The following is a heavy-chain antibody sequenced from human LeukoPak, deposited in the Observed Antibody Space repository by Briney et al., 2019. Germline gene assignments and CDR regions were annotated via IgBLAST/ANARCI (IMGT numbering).Heavy chain of an antibody. D-gene: IGHD2-2*03. J-gene: IGHJ3*02. CDR2: IYYSGTT. CDR1: GGSIRSNYHY. CDR3: ARGHLDIGHAFDI. Sequence: KASGTLSLTCTVSGGSIRSNYHYYMWIRQHPGKALEWIGYIYYSGTTYHNPSLRSRVSMSVDTSKSQFSLEVRSVTAADTAVYYCARGHLDIGHAFDIWGQGTTVTVSS. V-gene: IGHV4-31*03.